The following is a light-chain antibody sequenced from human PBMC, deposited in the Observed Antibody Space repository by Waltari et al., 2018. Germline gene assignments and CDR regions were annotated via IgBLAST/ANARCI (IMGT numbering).Light chain of an antibody. V-gene: IGLV3-21*01. CDR1: NIESRS. Sequence: SYVLTQPPSVSVAPGKTARITCGGNNIESRSVQWYQQKAGQAPVLVIQHDSDRPSGIPDRISGSNSGNTATLTITRVEVGDEADYYCQVWDTSSAPYVFGPGTKVSVL. CDR2: HDS. CDR3: QVWDTSSAPYV. J-gene: IGLJ1*01.